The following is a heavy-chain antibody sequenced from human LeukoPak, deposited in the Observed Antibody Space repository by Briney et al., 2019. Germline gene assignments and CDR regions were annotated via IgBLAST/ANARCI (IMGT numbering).Heavy chain of an antibody. CDR3: ARDHPLAYGAADY. Sequence: GRSLRLSCAASGFTFSSYGMHWVRQAPGKGLEWVAFIRYDGSNKYYADSVKGRFTISRDNSKNTLYLQMNSLRAEDTAVYYCARDHPLAYGAADYWGQGTLVTVSS. CDR2: IRYDGSNK. J-gene: IGHJ4*02. CDR1: GFTFSSYG. D-gene: IGHD4-17*01. V-gene: IGHV3-30*02.